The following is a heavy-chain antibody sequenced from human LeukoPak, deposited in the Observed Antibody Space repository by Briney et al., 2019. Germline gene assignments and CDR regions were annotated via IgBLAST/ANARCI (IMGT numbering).Heavy chain of an antibody. D-gene: IGHD3-22*01. CDR3: AKSAYYDSSGFYREYYFDY. CDR1: GFTFSSFA. Sequence: PGGSLRLPCAASGFTFSSFAMTWVRQAPGKGLEWVSGISGSGGITYYADSVKGRFTISRDNSKNTLFLQMNSLRAEDTAVYYCAKSAYYDSSGFYREYYFDYWGQGTLVTVSS. CDR2: ISGSGGIT. V-gene: IGHV3-23*01. J-gene: IGHJ4*02.